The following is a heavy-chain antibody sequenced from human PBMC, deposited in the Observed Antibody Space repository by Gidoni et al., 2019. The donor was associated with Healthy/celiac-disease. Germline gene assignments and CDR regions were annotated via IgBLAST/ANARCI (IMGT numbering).Heavy chain of an antibody. CDR3: ARGHCTGGVCPTGNWFDP. D-gene: IGHD2-8*02. CDR2: INPSGGST. J-gene: IGHJ5*02. Sequence: QVQLVQSGAEVKKPGASVKVSCKASGYTFTSYYMHWVRQAPGQGLDWMGIINPSGGSTSYAQKFQGRVTMTRDTSTSTVYMELSSLRSEDTAVYYCARGHCTGGVCPTGNWFDPWGQGTLVTVSS. V-gene: IGHV1-46*01. CDR1: GYTFTSYY.